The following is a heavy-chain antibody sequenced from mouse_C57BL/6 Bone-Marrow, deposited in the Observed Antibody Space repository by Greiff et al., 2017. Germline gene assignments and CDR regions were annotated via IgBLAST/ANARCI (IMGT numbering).Heavy chain of an antibody. CDR2: ISSGGSYT. J-gene: IGHJ3*01. V-gene: IGHV5-6*01. CDR1: GFTFSSYG. CDR3: ARRWLLPFAY. D-gene: IGHD2-3*01. Sequence: EVQRVESGGDLVKPGGSLQLSCAASGFTFSSYGMSWVRQTPDKRLEWVATISSGGSYTYYPESVKGRFTISRDNAKNTLYLQMSSLKSEDKAMYYCARRWLLPFAYWGQGTLVTVSA.